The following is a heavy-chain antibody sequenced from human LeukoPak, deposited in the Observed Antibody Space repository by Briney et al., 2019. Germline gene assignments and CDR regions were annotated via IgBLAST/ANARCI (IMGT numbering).Heavy chain of an antibody. D-gene: IGHD6-13*01. V-gene: IGHV3-7*01. Sequence: GGSLRLSCAASGFTFSTYVMTWVRQAPGKGLEWVANIKQDGSQKYYVDSVKGRFTISRDNAKKSLYLQMNTLRADDTAVYYCARAEYNSWPGWGQGTLVTVSS. J-gene: IGHJ4*02. CDR3: ARAEYNSWPG. CDR1: GFTFSTYV. CDR2: IKQDGSQK.